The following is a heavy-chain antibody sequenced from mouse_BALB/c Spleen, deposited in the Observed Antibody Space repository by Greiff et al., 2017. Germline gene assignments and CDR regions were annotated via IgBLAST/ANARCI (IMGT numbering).Heavy chain of an antibody. CDR1: GFSLTSYG. J-gene: IGHJ4*01. D-gene: IGHD1-1*01. Sequence: QVHVKQSGPGLVAPSQSLSITCTVSGFSLTSYGVHWVRQPPGKGLEWLGVIWAGGSTNYNSALMSRLSISKDNSKSQVFLKMNSLQTDDTAMYYCAREILNAMDYWGQGTSVTVSS. CDR2: IWAGGST. CDR3: AREILNAMDY. V-gene: IGHV2-9*02.